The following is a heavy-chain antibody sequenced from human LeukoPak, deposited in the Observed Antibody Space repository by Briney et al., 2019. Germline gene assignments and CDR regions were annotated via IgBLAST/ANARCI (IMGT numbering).Heavy chain of an antibody. J-gene: IGHJ3*02. CDR2: INHSGST. CDR1: GGSFSGYY. Sequence: SETLSLTCAVYGGSFSGYYCSWIRQPPRKGLEGIGEINHSGSTNYNPSLKSRVTISVDTSKNQFSLTLSSVTAADTAVYYCARGSSGWYLTRGAFDIWGQGTMVTVSS. V-gene: IGHV4-34*01. CDR3: ARGSSGWYLTRGAFDI. D-gene: IGHD6-19*01.